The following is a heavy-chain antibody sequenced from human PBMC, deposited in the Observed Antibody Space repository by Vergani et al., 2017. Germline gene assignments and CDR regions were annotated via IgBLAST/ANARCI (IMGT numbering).Heavy chain of an antibody. CDR2: LTGGGGST. V-gene: IGHV3-23*01. D-gene: IGHD1-1*01. CDR3: ATKSXGTPGCQIGYFRE. Sequence: EVQLLESGGSLKQPGGSVRLSCAASGFTFSTYAMHWVRQAPGKGLEWVSALTGGGGSTYYADSFKGRFIISRDNSRDTLYLQMNSLRPEDTAVYYCATKSXGTPGCQIGYFREWGQGTLVTVSS. J-gene: IGHJ1*01. CDR1: GFTFSTYA.